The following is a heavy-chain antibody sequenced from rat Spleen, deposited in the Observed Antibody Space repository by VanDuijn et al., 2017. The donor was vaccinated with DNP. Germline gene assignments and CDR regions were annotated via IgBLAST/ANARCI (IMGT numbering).Heavy chain of an antibody. CDR3: VRWNSGHFDY. J-gene: IGHJ2*01. CDR1: GFIFSNYG. V-gene: IGHV5-22*01. Sequence: EVQLVESGGGLVQPGRSLKLSCAASGFIFSNYGMHWIRQAPTKGLEWVAYIGSDGYAPYYGVSVKGRFTISRDNAKSTLYLQMNSLRSEDMATYYCVRWNSGHFDYWGQGVMVTVSS. D-gene: IGHD4-3*01. CDR2: IGSDGYAP.